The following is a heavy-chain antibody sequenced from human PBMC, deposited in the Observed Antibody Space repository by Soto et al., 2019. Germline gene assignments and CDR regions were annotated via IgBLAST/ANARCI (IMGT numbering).Heavy chain of an antibody. J-gene: IGHJ6*02. Sequence: GESLKISCKGSGYSFTSYWISWVRQMPGKGLEWMGRIDPSDSYTNYSPSFQGHVTISADKSISTAYLQWSSLKASDTAMYYCARHSSSSEDYYYYGMDVWGQGTTVTVSS. CDR2: IDPSDSYT. CDR3: ARHSSSSEDYYYYGMDV. V-gene: IGHV5-10-1*01. D-gene: IGHD6-6*01. CDR1: GYSFTSYW.